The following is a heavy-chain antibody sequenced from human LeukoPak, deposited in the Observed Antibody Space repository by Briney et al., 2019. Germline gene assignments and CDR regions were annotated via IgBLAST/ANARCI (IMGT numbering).Heavy chain of an antibody. CDR2: ISAYNGNT. V-gene: IGHV1-18*01. Sequence: ASVKVSRKASGYTFTSYGISWVRQAPGQGLEWMGWISAYNGNTNYAQKLQGRVTMTTDTSTSTAYMELRSLRSDDTAVYYCARDLWRDSSVNYWGQGTLVTVSS. CDR1: GYTFTSYG. J-gene: IGHJ4*02. D-gene: IGHD3-22*01. CDR3: ARDLWRDSSVNY.